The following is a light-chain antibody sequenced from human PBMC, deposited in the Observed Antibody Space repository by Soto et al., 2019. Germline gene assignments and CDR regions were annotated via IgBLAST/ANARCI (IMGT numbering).Light chain of an antibody. J-gene: IGKJ1*01. CDR1: QSISSW. Sequence: DIQMTQSPSTLSASVGDRVTITCRASQSISSWLAWYQQKPGKAPKLLIYDASSLESGVPSRFSGSGSGTEFTLTISSLQPDDFATYYCQQYNSPPWTFGQGNKVEIK. V-gene: IGKV1-5*01. CDR2: DAS. CDR3: QQYNSPPWT.